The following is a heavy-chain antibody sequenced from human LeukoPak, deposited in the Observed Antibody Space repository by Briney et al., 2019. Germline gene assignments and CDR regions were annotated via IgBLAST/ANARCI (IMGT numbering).Heavy chain of an antibody. CDR2: INPSSGSA. J-gene: IGHJ4*02. D-gene: IGHD5-18*01. Sequence: ASVKVSCKSSGYAFSIYNLHWVRHAPGQGLVWMGIINPSSGSASYAQKFQGRLTMTRDTSTSTVYMELSSLRSEDTAVYYCARVRDPAMVTDCWGQGTLVTVSS. CDR3: ARVRDPAMVTDC. V-gene: IGHV1-46*01. CDR1: GYAFSIYN.